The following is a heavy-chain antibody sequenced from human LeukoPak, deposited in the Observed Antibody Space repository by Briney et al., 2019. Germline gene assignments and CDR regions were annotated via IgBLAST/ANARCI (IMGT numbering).Heavy chain of an antibody. V-gene: IGHV3-11*01. Sequence: PGGSLRLSCAASGFIFSDYHMNWIRQAPGKGLEWVSYISPGGDIIYFADYVKGRFTIPRDNAKNSLFLQMNSLTAEDTAVYYCASGRDIAVAGPGGYFDYWGQGTLVTVSS. CDR2: ISPGGDII. J-gene: IGHJ4*02. CDR3: ASGRDIAVAGPGGYFDY. D-gene: IGHD6-19*01. CDR1: GFIFSDYH.